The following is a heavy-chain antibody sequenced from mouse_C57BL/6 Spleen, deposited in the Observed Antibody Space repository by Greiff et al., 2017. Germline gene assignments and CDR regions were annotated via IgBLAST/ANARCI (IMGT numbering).Heavy chain of an antibody. V-gene: IGHV1-81*01. CDR2: ISPRSGNT. CDR1: GYTFPSYG. Sequence: VKLMESGAELARPGASVKLSCKASGYTFPSYGIRWVKQRTGQGLEWIGEISPRSGNTYYNEKFKGKATLTADKSSSTAYRELRSLTSEDSAVYFCARDYGSSYPLDYWGQGTTLTVSS. J-gene: IGHJ2*01. D-gene: IGHD1-1*01. CDR3: ARDYGSSYPLDY.